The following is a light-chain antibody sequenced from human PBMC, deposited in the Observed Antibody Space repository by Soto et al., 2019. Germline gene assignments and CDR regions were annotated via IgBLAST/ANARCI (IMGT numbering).Light chain of an antibody. CDR1: QNIGSN. V-gene: IGKV3-15*01. J-gene: IGKJ2*01. CDR2: GAS. Sequence: EVVMTQSPATLSASPGERVILSCRASQNIGSNLARYQQRPGQAPRLLMYGASTRATETPARFSGSGSATDVTLTISSLQSEDFAVYYCQQYNNWPPYTFGQGTKLEIK. CDR3: QQYNNWPPYT.